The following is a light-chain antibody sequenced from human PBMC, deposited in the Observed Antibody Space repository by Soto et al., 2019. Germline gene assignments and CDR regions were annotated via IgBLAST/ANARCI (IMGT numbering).Light chain of an antibody. CDR3: QQYNEWPLA. CDR1: QNVVTN. Sequence: ETVVTQSPATLSASPGERATLSCRASQNVVTNVAWYQQKPGQAPRLLIHDTSTRATGVPDRFSGRGDGTKFALTISSLQSEDLAVYYCQQYNEWPLAFGGGTKVDIK. CDR2: DTS. J-gene: IGKJ4*01. V-gene: IGKV3-15*01.